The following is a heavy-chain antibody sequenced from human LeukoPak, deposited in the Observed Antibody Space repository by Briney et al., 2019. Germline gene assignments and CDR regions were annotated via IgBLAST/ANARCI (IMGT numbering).Heavy chain of an antibody. D-gene: IGHD4-17*01. J-gene: IGHJ3*02. Sequence: SVKVSCKASGGTFSSYAISWVRQAPGQGLEWMGRIIPILGIANYAQKFQGRVTITADKSTSTAYMELSSLRSEDTAVYYCASGGYCDYALDIWGQGTMVTVSS. CDR3: ASGGYCDYALDI. V-gene: IGHV1-69*04. CDR1: GGTFSSYA. CDR2: IIPILGIA.